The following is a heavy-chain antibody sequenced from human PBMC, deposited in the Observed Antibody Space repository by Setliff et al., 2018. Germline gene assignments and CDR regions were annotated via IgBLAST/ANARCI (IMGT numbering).Heavy chain of an antibody. CDR3: ARAPGTVVVPASRSAFDI. Sequence: ASVKVSCKTSGYTFSNYGISWVRQAPGQGLEWMGWISAYNGYIIYAQRLQGRVTMTTDTSTSTAYMEVRSLRSDDTAVYYCARAPGTVVVPASRSAFDIWGQGTMVTVSS. CDR2: ISAYNGYI. V-gene: IGHV1-18*01. CDR1: GYTFSNYG. D-gene: IGHD2-2*01. J-gene: IGHJ3*02.